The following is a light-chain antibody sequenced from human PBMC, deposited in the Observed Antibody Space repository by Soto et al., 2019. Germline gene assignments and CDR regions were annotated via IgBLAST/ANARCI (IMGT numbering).Light chain of an antibody. V-gene: IGLV1-44*01. CDR2: STN. CDR3: AAWDDGLNGWV. Sequence: QSVLTQPPSASGTPGQRVTISCSGSSSNIGSNTVNWYQQLPGTAPKLLIYSTNQRPSGVPDRFSGSKSGTSASLAISGLQSEDEADYYCAAWDDGLNGWVFGGGTKLTVL. J-gene: IGLJ3*02. CDR1: SSNIGSNT.